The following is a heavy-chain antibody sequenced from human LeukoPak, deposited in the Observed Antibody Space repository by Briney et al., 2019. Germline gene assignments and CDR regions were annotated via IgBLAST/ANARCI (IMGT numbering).Heavy chain of an antibody. CDR2: ISAYNGNT. Sequence: ASVKVSCKASGYTFTSYGISWERQAPGQGLEWMGWISAYNGNTNYAQKLQGRVTMTTDTSTSTAYMELRSLRSDDTAVYYCAREEAEYYYDSSGYYPFDYWGQGTLVTVSS. V-gene: IGHV1-18*01. J-gene: IGHJ4*02. CDR1: GYTFTSYG. D-gene: IGHD3-22*01. CDR3: AREEAEYYYDSSGYYPFDY.